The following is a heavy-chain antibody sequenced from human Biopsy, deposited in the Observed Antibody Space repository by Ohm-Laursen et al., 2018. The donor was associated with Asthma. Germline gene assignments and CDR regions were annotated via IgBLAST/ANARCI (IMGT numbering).Heavy chain of an antibody. V-gene: IGHV3-30*01. J-gene: IGHJ3*02. CDR1: GFSFSNFA. D-gene: IGHD1-1*01. Sequence: SLRLSCAAAGFSFSNFAIHWVRQAPGKGLEWVGVISKDASTQDYADSVKGRFTMARDNSKNTLDLQMNSLREEDTAVYYCVRGGTDDAFDIWGQGTVVSVSS. CDR3: VRGGTDDAFDI. CDR2: ISKDASTQ.